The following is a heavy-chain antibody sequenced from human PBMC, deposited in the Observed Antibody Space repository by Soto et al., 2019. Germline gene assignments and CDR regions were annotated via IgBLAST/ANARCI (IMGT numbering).Heavy chain of an antibody. V-gene: IGHV4-59*01. CDR2: VYYSGTT. Sequence: PSETLSLTCTVSGGSLSSYYWTWIRQPPGKGLEWVGYVYYSGTTYYNPSLQSRVTISVDTSKNQFSLKVKSVTAADTAIYYCARAGSTWRYFFDYWGQGSLVTVSS. D-gene: IGHD6-13*01. CDR3: ARAGSTWRYFFDY. J-gene: IGHJ4*02. CDR1: GGSLSSYY.